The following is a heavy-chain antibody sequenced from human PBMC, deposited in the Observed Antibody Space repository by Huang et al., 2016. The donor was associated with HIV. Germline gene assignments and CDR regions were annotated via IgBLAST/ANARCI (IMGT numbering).Heavy chain of an antibody. V-gene: IGHV4-34*01. CDR1: GGSFSGYY. J-gene: IGHJ3*02. CDR2: INHSRST. CDR3: ARERMMSWLDDHDAFDI. Sequence: QVQLQQWGAGLLKPSETLSLTCAVYGGSFSGYYWSWIRQSPGKGLEWIGEINHSRSTNYHPSLKSRLTISVDTSKNQFSLKLSSVTAADTAVYYCARERMMSWLDDHDAFDIWGQGTMVTVSS. D-gene: IGHD1-1*01.